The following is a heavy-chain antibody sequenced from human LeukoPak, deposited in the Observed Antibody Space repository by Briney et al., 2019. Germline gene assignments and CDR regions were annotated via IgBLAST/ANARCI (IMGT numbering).Heavy chain of an antibody. CDR2: INHSGST. J-gene: IGHJ3*02. CDR1: GGSFSGYY. Sequence: PSETLSLTCAVYGGSFSGYYWSWIRQPPGKGLEWIGEINHSGSTNYNPSLKSRVTISVDTSKNQFSLKLSSVTAADTAVYYCARGRASAGAFDIWGQGTMVSVSS. CDR3: ARGRASAGAFDI. V-gene: IGHV4-34*01.